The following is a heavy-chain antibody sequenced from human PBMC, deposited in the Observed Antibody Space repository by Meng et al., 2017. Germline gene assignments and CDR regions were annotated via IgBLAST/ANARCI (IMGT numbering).Heavy chain of an antibody. Sequence: QITLKESGPTLVKYTQTLTLTCTFSGFSLSTSGVGVGWIRQPPGKALEWLALFYWDDDKRYSPSLKSRLTITKDTSKNQVVLTMTNMDPVDTATYRCARLYYSDGSGFRFDYWGQGTLVTVSS. CDR2: FYWDDDK. CDR3: ARLYYSDGSGFRFDY. V-gene: IGHV2-5*02. CDR1: GFSLSTSGVG. J-gene: IGHJ4*02. D-gene: IGHD3-22*01.